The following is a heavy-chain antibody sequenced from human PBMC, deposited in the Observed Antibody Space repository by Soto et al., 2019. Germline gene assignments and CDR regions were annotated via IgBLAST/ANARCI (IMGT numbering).Heavy chain of an antibody. CDR1: GFTFSSYA. J-gene: IGHJ4*02. D-gene: IGHD3-10*01. CDR2: ISGNGVRA. Sequence: GGSLRLSCAASGFTFSSYAMSWVRQAPGRGLEWVSSISGNGVRAYYADSVKGRFTFSRDNSKNTLYLQMSSLRAEDTAVYYCVKGASSAPFHSWGQAPLVTV. CDR3: VKGASSAPFHS. V-gene: IGHV3-23*01.